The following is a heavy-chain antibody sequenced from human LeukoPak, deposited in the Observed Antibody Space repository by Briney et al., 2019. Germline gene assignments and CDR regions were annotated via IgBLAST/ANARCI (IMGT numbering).Heavy chain of an antibody. J-gene: IGHJ3*02. D-gene: IGHD2-2*01. CDR2: IYHSGST. CDR1: GGSSSGYY. Sequence: SETLSLTCAVYGGSSSGYYWSWIRQPPGKGLEWIGYIYHSGSTYYNPSLKSRVTISVDRSKNQFSLKLSSVTAADTAVYYCARAIGSSTSLDAFDIWGQGTMVTVSS. V-gene: IGHV4-34*01. CDR3: ARAIGSSTSLDAFDI.